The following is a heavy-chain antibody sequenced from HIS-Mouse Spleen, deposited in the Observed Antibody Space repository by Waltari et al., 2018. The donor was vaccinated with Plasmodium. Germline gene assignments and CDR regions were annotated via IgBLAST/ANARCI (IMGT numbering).Heavy chain of an antibody. CDR3: ARAYYDFWSGYRFDY. V-gene: IGHV4-34*01. CDR2: INHSGST. D-gene: IGHD3-3*01. J-gene: IGHJ4*02. Sequence: QVQLQPWGAGLLKPSETLSLTCAVYGGSFSGYYWSWIRQAPGKGLEWIGEINHSGSTNYNPSLKSRVTIAVDTSKNQFSLKLSSVTAADTAVYYCARAYYDFWSGYRFDYWGQGTLVTVSS. CDR1: GGSFSGYY.